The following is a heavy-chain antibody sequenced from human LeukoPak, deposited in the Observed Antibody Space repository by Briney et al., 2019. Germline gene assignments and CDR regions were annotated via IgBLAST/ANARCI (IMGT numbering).Heavy chain of an antibody. CDR3: ARGIPSSQYCSGGSCYSGLFGAVDY. Sequence: ASVKVSCKASGYTFTSYYMHWVRQAPGQGLEWMGIINPSGGSTSYAQKFQGRVTMTRDTSTSTVYMELSSLRSEDTAVYYCARGIPSSQYCSGGSCYSGLFGAVDYWGQGTLVTVSS. CDR2: INPSGGST. V-gene: IGHV1-46*01. D-gene: IGHD2-15*01. CDR1: GYTFTSYY. J-gene: IGHJ4*02.